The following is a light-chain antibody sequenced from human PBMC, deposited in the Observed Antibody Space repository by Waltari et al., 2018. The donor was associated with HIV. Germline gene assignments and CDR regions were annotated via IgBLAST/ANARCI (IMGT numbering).Light chain of an antibody. CDR1: KLGDKY. Sequence: SYELTQPPSVSVSPGQTASITCSGDKLGDKYACWYQQKPGQSPVLVIYHDTKRPSGIPGRFSASNSGNTATLTISGTQAMDEADYYCQAWDSSAVVFGGGTKLTVL. V-gene: IGLV3-1*01. CDR2: HDT. CDR3: QAWDSSAVV. J-gene: IGLJ2*01.